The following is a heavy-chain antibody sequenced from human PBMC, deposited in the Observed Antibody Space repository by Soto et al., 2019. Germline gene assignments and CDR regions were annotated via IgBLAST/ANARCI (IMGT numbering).Heavy chain of an antibody. CDR1: GFTFSSYW. CDR3: ASEGGDSSAEGVDAFDI. V-gene: IGHV3-7*01. D-gene: IGHD3-22*01. J-gene: IGHJ3*02. CDR2: IKQDGSEK. Sequence: EVQLVESGGGLVQPGGSLRLSCAASGFTFSSYWMSWVRQAPGKGLEWVANIKQDGSEKYYVDSVKGRFTISRDNAKNSLYLQMNSLRAEDTAVYYCASEGGDSSAEGVDAFDIWGQGTMVTVSS.